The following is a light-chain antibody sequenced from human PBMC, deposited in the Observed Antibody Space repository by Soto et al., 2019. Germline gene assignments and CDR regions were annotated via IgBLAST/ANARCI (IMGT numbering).Light chain of an antibody. V-gene: IGKV3-15*01. Sequence: EIVMTQSPVTLSVSPGERATLSCRASQSVNSNLAWYQQKPGQAPRLLIYDASTRATGIPARFSGSGSGTQFNLTISSLQSEDFAVYYCQQFHHWPRTFGQGTTVE. CDR1: QSVNSN. CDR3: QQFHHWPRT. CDR2: DAS. J-gene: IGKJ1*01.